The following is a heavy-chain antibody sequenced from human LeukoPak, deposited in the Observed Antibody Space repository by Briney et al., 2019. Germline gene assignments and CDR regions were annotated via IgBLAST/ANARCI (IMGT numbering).Heavy chain of an antibody. CDR3: AKESSNYVSVNWFDP. Sequence: GGSLRLSCAASGLTFSSYGMSWVRQAPGRGLEWVSAISTTGGTTYYADSVRGRFTISRDNSRNTLYLQMNSLRAEDTAVYYCAKESSNYVSVNWFDPWGQGTLVTVSS. CDR2: ISTTGGTT. CDR1: GLTFSSYG. J-gene: IGHJ5*02. D-gene: IGHD4-11*01. V-gene: IGHV3-23*01.